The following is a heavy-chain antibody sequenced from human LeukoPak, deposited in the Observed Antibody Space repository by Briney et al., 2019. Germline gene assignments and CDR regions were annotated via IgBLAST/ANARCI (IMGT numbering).Heavy chain of an antibody. J-gene: IGHJ4*02. V-gene: IGHV3-66*04. Sequence: GGSLRLSCAASGFTVSSNYMSWVRQAPGKGLEWVSVIYSGGSTYYADSVKGRSTISRDNSKNTLYLQMNSLRAEDTAVYYCARPNRDGYNYLDYWGQGTLVTVSS. D-gene: IGHD5-24*01. CDR3: ARPNRDGYNYLDY. CDR2: IYSGGST. CDR1: GFTVSSNY.